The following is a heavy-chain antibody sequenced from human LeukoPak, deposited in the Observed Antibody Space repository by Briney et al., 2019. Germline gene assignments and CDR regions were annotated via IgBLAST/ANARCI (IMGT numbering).Heavy chain of an antibody. D-gene: IGHD4-23*01. V-gene: IGHV3-74*01. J-gene: IGHJ4*02. CDR1: GFTFSNYW. Sequence: GGSLRLSCAASGFTFSNYWMHWVRHAPGKGLVWVSRINSDGSSTGYADSVKGRFTISRDNAKNTLYMQMNSLRAEDTAVCYCARRHDYGGNFPLDYWGQGTLVTVSS. CDR3: ARRHDYGGNFPLDY. CDR2: INSDGSST.